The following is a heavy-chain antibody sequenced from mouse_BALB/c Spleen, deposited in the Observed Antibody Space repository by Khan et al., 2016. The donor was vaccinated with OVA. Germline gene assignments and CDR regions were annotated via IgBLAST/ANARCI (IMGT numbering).Heavy chain of an antibody. J-gene: IGHJ2*01. CDR1: GYTFTSYW. CDR3: ARIKKIVATYFDY. D-gene: IGHD1-1*01. V-gene: IGHV1S81*02. CDR2: TTPTNGRT. Sequence: VQLQQSGAELVKAGASVKMSCKASGYTFTSYWMHWVKQRLGQGLEWFAETTPTNGRTYYNEKFKSKATLTVDKSSSTAYMLLSCPTVEDSAVYYCARIKKIVATYFDYWGQGTTLTVSS.